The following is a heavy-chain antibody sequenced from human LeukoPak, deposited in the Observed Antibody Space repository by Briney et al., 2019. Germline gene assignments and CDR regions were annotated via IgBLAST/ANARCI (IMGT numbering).Heavy chain of an antibody. Sequence: SVKVSCKASGGTFSSYAISWVRQAPGQGLEWMGGIIPIFGTANYAQKFQGRVTIIADKSTSTAYMELSSLRSDDTAVYYCARNPIAARSFDPWGQGTLVTVSS. CDR2: IIPIFGTA. D-gene: IGHD6-6*01. CDR3: ARNPIAARSFDP. CDR1: GGTFSSYA. J-gene: IGHJ5*02. V-gene: IGHV1-69*06.